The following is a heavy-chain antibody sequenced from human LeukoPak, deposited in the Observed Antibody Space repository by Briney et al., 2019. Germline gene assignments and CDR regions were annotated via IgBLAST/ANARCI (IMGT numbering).Heavy chain of an antibody. Sequence: GGSLRLSCAASGFTFSSYAMSWVRQAPGKGLEWVAVMWYDGGKDYYADSVKGRFTISRDTSKNTLYLQMNNLRAEDTAVYYCAKDRETYEYTFDYWGQGTLVTVSS. CDR3: AKDRETYEYTFDY. J-gene: IGHJ4*02. D-gene: IGHD6-6*01. CDR1: GFTFSSYA. CDR2: MWYDGGKD. V-gene: IGHV3-33*06.